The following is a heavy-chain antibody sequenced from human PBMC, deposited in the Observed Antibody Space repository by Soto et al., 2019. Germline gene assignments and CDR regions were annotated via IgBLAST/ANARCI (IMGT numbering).Heavy chain of an antibody. V-gene: IGHV1-69*13. J-gene: IGHJ4*02. CDR1: GGTFSSYA. D-gene: IGHD4-17*01. CDR2: IIPIFGTA. CDR3: ARGVYPYGDYDVYFDY. Sequence: GASVKVSCKASGGTFSSYAISWVRQAPGQGLEWMGGIIPIFGTANYAQKFQGRVTITADESTSTAYMELSSLRSEDTAVYYCARGVYPYGDYDVYFDYWGQGTLVTVSS.